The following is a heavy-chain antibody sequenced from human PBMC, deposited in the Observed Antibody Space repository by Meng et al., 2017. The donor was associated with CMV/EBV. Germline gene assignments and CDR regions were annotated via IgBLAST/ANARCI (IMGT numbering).Heavy chain of an antibody. CDR2: INSDGSST. J-gene: IGHJ4*02. CDR1: FTCSSYW. V-gene: IGHV3-74*01. D-gene: IGHD3-3*01. CDR3: AKWEDYDFWSGYPPGDDY. Sequence: FTCSSYWMHWVRQAPGKGLVWVSRINSDGSSTSYADSMKGRFTISRDNYKNTLYLQMNSLRAEDTAVYYCAKWEDYDFWSGYPPGDDYWGQGTLVTVSS.